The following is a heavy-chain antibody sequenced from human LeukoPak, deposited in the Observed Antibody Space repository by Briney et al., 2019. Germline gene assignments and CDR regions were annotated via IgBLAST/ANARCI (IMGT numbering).Heavy chain of an antibody. J-gene: IGHJ4*02. Sequence: GGSLRLSCAASGFTFSSYSMNWVRQAPGKGLEWVSSISSSSSYIYYADSVKGRFTISRDNAKNSLYLQVNSLRAEDTAVYYCARLSSTVVTFRYFDYWGQGTLVTVSS. V-gene: IGHV3-21*01. D-gene: IGHD4-23*01. CDR1: GFTFSSYS. CDR2: ISSSSSYI. CDR3: ARLSSTVVTFRYFDY.